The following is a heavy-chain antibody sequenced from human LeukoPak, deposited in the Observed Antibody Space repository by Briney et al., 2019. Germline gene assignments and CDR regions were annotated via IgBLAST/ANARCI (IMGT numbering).Heavy chain of an antibody. CDR3: ARRQAAAGITPYYYYYMDV. D-gene: IGHD6-13*01. CDR1: GGSTSSYY. Sequence: PSETLSLTCTVPGGSTSSYYWSWIRQPPGKGLEWIGYIYTSGSTNYNPSLKSRVTISVDPSKDQFSLKLSSVTGADTAVYYCARRQAAAGITPYYYYYMDVWGKGTTVTVSS. CDR2: IYTSGST. J-gene: IGHJ6*03. V-gene: IGHV4-4*09.